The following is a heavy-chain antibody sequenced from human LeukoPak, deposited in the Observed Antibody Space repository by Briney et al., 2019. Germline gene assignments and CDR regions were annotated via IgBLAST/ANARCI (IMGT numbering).Heavy chain of an antibody. Sequence: PSETLSLTCAVYGRSFSGYYWSWIRQPPGKGLEWIGEINHSGSTNYNPSLKSRVTISVDTSKNQFSLKLSSVTAADTAVYYCARGPSGWFGESRPLDYWGQGTLVTVSS. CDR2: INHSGST. V-gene: IGHV4-34*01. CDR1: GRSFSGYY. D-gene: IGHD3-10*01. J-gene: IGHJ4*02. CDR3: ARGPSGWFGESRPLDY.